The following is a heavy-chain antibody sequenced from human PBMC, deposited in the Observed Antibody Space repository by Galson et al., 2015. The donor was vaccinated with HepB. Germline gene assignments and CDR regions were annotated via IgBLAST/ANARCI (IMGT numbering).Heavy chain of an antibody. Sequence: SLRLSCAASGFTFSSYEMNWVRQAPGKGLEWVSYISSSGSTIYYTDSVKGRFTISRDNAKNSLYLQMNSLRAEDTAVYYCARGGGGEGGIAAVPADENWFDPWGQGTLVTVSS. CDR3: ARGGGGEGGIAAVPADENWFDP. V-gene: IGHV3-48*03. CDR2: ISSSGSTI. CDR1: GFTFSSYE. J-gene: IGHJ5*02. D-gene: IGHD6-13*01.